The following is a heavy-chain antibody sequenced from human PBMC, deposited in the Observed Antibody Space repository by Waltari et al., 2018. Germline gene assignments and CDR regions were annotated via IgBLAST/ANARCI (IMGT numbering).Heavy chain of an antibody. D-gene: IGHD5-18*01. V-gene: IGHV4-59*11. CDR1: GGSISSHY. J-gene: IGHJ4*02. CDR3: ARVGSKFRDTAMVTD. CDR2: IYYSGST. Sequence: QVQLQESGPGLVKPSETLSLTCTVSGGSISSHYWSWIRQPPGKGLEWIGYIYYSGSTNSNPSLKSRVTISVDTSKNQFSLKLSSVTAADTAVYYCARVGSKFRDTAMVTDWGQGTLVTVSS.